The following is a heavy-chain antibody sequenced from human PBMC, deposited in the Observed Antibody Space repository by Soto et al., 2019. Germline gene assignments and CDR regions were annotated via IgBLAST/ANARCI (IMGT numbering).Heavy chain of an antibody. Sequence: QLQLQESGPGLVKPSETLSLTCSVSGGSISSSSYYWGWIRQPPGKGLEWIGTIYYSGYIYYNPSLKSRVTISVDTSKNQFSLTLSSVTAADTAVYYCASKRYCSGGTCYDDYWGQGTLVTVSS. J-gene: IGHJ4*02. CDR3: ASKRYCSGGTCYDDY. CDR2: IYYSGYI. V-gene: IGHV4-39*01. CDR1: GGSISSSSYY. D-gene: IGHD2-15*01.